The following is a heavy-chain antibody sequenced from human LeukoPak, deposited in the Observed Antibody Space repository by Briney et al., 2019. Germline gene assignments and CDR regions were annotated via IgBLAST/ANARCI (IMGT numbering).Heavy chain of an antibody. CDR1: GFTCSSYA. Sequence: GRSLRLSCAASGFTCSSYAMHWVRQAPGKGLEWVAVISYDGSNKYYADSVKGRFTISRDNSKNTLYLQMNSLRAEDTAVYYCARDPTPVVVPAAPLDYWGQGTLVTVSS. V-gene: IGHV3-30*01. CDR2: ISYDGSNK. D-gene: IGHD2-2*01. J-gene: IGHJ4*02. CDR3: ARDPTPVVVPAAPLDY.